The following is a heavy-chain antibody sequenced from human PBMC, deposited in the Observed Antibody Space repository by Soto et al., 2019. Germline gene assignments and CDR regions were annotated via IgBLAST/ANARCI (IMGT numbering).Heavy chain of an antibody. CDR1: GFTFGDYA. J-gene: IGHJ6*02. V-gene: IGHV3-49*03. D-gene: IGHD3-9*01. Sequence: GGSLRLSCTASGFTFGDYAMSWFRQAPGKGLEWVGFIRSKAYGGTTEYAASVKGRFTISRDDSKSIAYLQMNSLKTEDTAVYYCTRVLVYDILTGIIGNYYYGMDVWGQGTTVTVSS. CDR3: TRVLVYDILTGIIGNYYYGMDV. CDR2: IRSKAYGGTT.